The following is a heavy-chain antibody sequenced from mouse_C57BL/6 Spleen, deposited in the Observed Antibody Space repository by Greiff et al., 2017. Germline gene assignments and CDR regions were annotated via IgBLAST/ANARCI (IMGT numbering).Heavy chain of an antibody. CDR2: IYPGSGST. D-gene: IGHD1-1*01. J-gene: IGHJ1*03. CDR3: ALYYGSSFSYWYFDV. V-gene: IGHV1-55*01. CDR1: GYTFTSYW. Sequence: VQLQQPGAELVKPGASVKMSCKASGYTFTSYWITWVKQRPGQGLEWIGDIYPGSGSTNYNEKFKSKATLTVDTSSSTAYMQLSSLTSEDSAVYYCALYYGSSFSYWYFDVWGTGTTVTVSS.